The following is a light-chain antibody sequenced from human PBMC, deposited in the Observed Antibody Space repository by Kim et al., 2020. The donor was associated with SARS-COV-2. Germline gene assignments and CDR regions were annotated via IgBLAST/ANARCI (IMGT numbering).Light chain of an antibody. Sequence: SPGERAPLSCLASDTVSTTYLAWYQHKPGQAPRLLIYSTSYRATDIPDRFSGTGSGTDFTLTINRLEPEDFAVYYCQQFGRPPKTFGHGTKVDIK. V-gene: IGKV3-20*01. CDR1: DTVSTTY. CDR2: STS. J-gene: IGKJ1*01. CDR3: QQFGRPPKT.